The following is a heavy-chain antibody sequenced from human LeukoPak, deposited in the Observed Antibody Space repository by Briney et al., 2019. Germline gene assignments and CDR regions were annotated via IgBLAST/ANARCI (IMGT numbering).Heavy chain of an antibody. CDR1: GFTFSSYA. CDR2: ISYDGSNK. D-gene: IGHD1-26*01. V-gene: IGHV3-30-3*01. J-gene: IGHJ4*02. Sequence: GRSLRLSCAAPGFTFSSYAMHWVRQAPGKGLEWVAVISYDGSNKYYADSVKGRFTISRDNSKNTLYLQMNSLRAEDTAVYYCARDRVGATDYFDYWGQGTLVTVSS. CDR3: ARDRVGATDYFDY.